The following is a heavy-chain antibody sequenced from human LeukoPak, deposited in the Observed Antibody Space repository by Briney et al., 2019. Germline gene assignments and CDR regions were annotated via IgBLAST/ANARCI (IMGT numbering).Heavy chain of an antibody. V-gene: IGHV1-69*06. CDR1: GGTLSSYA. CDR3: ARALDLDYYDSSGYYFDY. D-gene: IGHD3-22*01. CDR2: IIPIFGTA. J-gene: IGHJ4*02. Sequence: SVKVSCKASGGTLSSYAISWVRQAPGQGLEWMGGIIPIFGTANYAQKFQGRVTITADKSTSTAYMELSSLRSEDTAVYYCARALDLDYYDSSGYYFDYWGQGTLVTVSS.